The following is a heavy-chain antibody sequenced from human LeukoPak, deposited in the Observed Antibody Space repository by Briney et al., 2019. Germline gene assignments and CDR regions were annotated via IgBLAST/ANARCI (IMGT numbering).Heavy chain of an antibody. V-gene: IGHV3-20*04. J-gene: IGHJ4*02. CDR1: GFTFDDYG. Sequence: GGSLRLSCAASGFTFDDYGMSWVRQAPGKGLQWVSGINWNGGGTGYADSVKGRFTISRDNAKNSLYLQMNSLRAEDTALYYCERDLVSGSSTDDYWGQGTLVTVSS. CDR3: ERDLVSGSSTDDY. D-gene: IGHD1-26*01. CDR2: INWNGGGT.